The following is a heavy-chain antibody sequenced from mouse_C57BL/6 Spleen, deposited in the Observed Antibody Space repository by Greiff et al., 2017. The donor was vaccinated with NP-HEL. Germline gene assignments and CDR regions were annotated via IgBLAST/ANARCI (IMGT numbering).Heavy chain of an antibody. D-gene: IGHD1-3*01. V-gene: IGHV2-6-1*01. Sequence: QVQLQQSGPGLVAPSQSLSITCTVSGFSLTSYGVHWVRQPPGKGLEWLVVIWSDGSATYNSALNSRLSISKDNSKSQVFLKMNSLQTDDTAMYYCARHKGDRWYFDGGGTGTTVTVSA. CDR1: GFSLTSYG. CDR3: ARHKGDRWYFDG. J-gene: IGHJ1*03. CDR2: IWSDGSA.